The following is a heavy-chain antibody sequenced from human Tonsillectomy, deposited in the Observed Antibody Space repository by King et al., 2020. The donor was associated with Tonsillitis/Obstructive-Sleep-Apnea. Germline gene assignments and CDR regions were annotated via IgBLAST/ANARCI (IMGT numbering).Heavy chain of an antibody. Sequence: VQLVQSGGGLVQPGGSLRLSCSASGFTFSSYAMHWVRQAPGKGLEYVSAIRSNGASTYYADSVKGRFTISRDNSKNTLYLQMSSLRAEDTAVYYCVTKSEDSCAYVDHWGQGTLVTVSS. CDR1: GFTFSSYA. D-gene: IGHD3-22*01. CDR3: VTKSEDSCAYVDH. CDR2: IRSNGAST. J-gene: IGHJ4*02. V-gene: IGHV3-64D*06.